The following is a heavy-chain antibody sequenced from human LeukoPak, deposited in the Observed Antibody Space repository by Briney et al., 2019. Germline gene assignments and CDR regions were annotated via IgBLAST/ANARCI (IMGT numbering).Heavy chain of an antibody. Sequence: GGSLRLSCAASGFTVSSNYMSWVRQAPGKGLEWVSVIYSGGSTYYADSVKGRFTISRDNSKNTLYLQMNSLRAEDTAVYYCARVRSSSWYRIFDYWGQGTLVTVSS. CDR1: GFTVSSNY. CDR3: ARVRSSSWYRIFDY. V-gene: IGHV3-53*01. D-gene: IGHD6-13*01. CDR2: IYSGGST. J-gene: IGHJ4*02.